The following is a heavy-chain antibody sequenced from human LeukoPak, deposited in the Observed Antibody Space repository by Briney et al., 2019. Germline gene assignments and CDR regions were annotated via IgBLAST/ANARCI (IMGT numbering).Heavy chain of an antibody. Sequence: SETLSLTCTVSGGPIYSYYWSWIRQTAGKGLEWIGRLYPGVSTNYNPSLKSRASMSVDTSKNQFALKVSAVTAADTAVYYCARLKFYDSTGYSPGHYMDVWGKGTTVTVSS. J-gene: IGHJ6*03. CDR2: LYPGVST. V-gene: IGHV4-4*07. CDR1: GGPIYSYY. CDR3: ARLKFYDSTGYSPGHYMDV. D-gene: IGHD3-22*01.